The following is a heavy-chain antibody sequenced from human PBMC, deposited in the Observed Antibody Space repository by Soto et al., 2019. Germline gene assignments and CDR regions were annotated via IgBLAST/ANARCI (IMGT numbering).Heavy chain of an antibody. V-gene: IGHV1-18*01. J-gene: IGHJ5*02. D-gene: IGHD6-13*01. Sequence: QVQLVQSGAEVKKPGASVKVSCKASGYTFTSYGISWVRQAPGQGREWMGWISAYNGKTNYAEKLQGRVTMTTDTSLSTAYMELRSLRSDDTAVYYCARENSSSCYLGYWFDPWGQGTLVTVSS. CDR3: ARENSSSCYLGYWFDP. CDR1: GYTFTSYG. CDR2: ISAYNGKT.